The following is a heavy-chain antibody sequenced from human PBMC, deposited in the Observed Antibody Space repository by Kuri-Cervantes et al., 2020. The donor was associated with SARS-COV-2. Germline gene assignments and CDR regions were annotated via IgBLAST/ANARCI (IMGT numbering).Heavy chain of an antibody. CDR3: ARDRSQSSENAFDI. D-gene: IGHD6-25*01. V-gene: IGHV3-49*04. CDR2: IRSKAYGGTT. Sequence: GESLKISCTASGFTFGDYAMSWVRQAPGKGLEWVGFIRSKAYGGTTEYAASVKGRFTISRDDSKSIAYLQMNSLKTEDTAVYYCARDRSQSSENAFDIWGQGTMVTVSS. J-gene: IGHJ3*02. CDR1: GFTFGDYA.